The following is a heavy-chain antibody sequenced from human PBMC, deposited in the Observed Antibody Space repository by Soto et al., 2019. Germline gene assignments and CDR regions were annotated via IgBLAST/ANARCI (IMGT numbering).Heavy chain of an antibody. CDR1: GFTFRTYA. CDR2: VGPGGDT. J-gene: IGHJ4*01. V-gene: IGHV3-23*01. D-gene: IGHD6-19*01. Sequence: EVQLSESGGGLVQPGGSRRLSCVGSGFTFRTYAMSWVRQAPGKGLGWVSAVGPGGDTYYTDSVKGRFTISRDNSKNTLYLQMNNLRPEDTAIYYCAKGAQTTGWPNWGHGILVTVSS. CDR3: AKGAQTTGWPN.